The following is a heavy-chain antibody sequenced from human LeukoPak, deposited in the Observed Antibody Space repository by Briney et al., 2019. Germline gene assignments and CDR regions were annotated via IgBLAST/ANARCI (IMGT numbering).Heavy chain of an antibody. Sequence: SETLSLTCAVSGGSISSSNWWSWVRQPPGKGLEWIGEIYRSGSTNYNPSLKSRVTISVDKSKNQFSLKLSSVTAADTAVYYCARFAITMVRGVTLYYYYGMDVWGQGTTVTVSS. CDR2: IYRSGST. V-gene: IGHV4-4*02. CDR3: ARFAITMVRGVTLYYYYGMDV. D-gene: IGHD3-10*01. J-gene: IGHJ6*02. CDR1: GGSISSSNW.